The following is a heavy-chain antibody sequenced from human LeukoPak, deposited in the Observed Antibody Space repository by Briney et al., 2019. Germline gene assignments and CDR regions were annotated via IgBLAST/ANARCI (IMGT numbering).Heavy chain of an antibody. CDR3: AKGTATHYGMDV. V-gene: IGHV3-30*18. CDR1: GFTFSSYG. D-gene: IGHD5-18*01. Sequence: GGSLRLSCAASGFTFSSYGMHWVRQAPGKGLEWVAVISYDGSNKYYADSVKGRFTISRDNSKNTLYLQMNSLRAEDTAVYYCAKGTATHYGMDVWGQRTTVTVSS. J-gene: IGHJ6*02. CDR2: ISYDGSNK.